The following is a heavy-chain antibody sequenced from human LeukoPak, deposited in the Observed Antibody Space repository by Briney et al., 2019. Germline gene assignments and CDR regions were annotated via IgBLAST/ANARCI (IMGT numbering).Heavy chain of an antibody. J-gene: IGHJ3*02. V-gene: IGHV5-51*01. D-gene: IGHD4-17*01. CDR3: VVPRSPDYGLVDSPKAFDI. CDR1: GYSFTSYW. Sequence: GESLKISCKGSGYSFTSYWIGWVRQMPGKGLEWMGIIYPGDSDTRYSPSFQGQVTISADKSISTAYLQWSSLKASDTAMYYCVVPRSPDYGLVDSPKAFDIWGQGTMVTVSS. CDR2: IYPGDSDT.